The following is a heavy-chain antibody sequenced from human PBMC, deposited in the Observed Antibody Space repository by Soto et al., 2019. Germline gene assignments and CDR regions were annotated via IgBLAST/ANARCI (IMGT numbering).Heavy chain of an antibody. CDR2: ISWNSGSI. J-gene: IGHJ4*02. Sequence: GGSLRLSCAASGFTFDDYAMHWVRQAPGKGLEWVSGISWNSGSIGYADSVKGRFTISRDNAKNSLYLQMNSLRAEDTALYYCAKDKQRKLWSPYYFDYWGQGTLVTVSS. CDR1: GFTFDDYA. V-gene: IGHV3-9*01. CDR3: AKDKQRKLWSPYYFDY. D-gene: IGHD2-21*01.